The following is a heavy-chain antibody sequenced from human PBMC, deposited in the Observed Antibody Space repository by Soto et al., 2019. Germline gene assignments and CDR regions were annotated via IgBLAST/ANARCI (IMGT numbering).Heavy chain of an antibody. V-gene: IGHV4-31*03. CDR3: ARAKDYGDYEGSYYFDY. CDR1: VGSISSGGYY. J-gene: IGHJ4*02. Sequence: SETLSLTCTVSVGSISSGGYYWSWIRQHAGKGLEWIGYIYYSWSTYYNPSRKSRVTISVDTSKNQFSLYLSSVTAADTAGYYCARAKDYGDYEGSYYFDYWGQGTLVTVSS. CDR2: IYYSWST. D-gene: IGHD4-17*01.